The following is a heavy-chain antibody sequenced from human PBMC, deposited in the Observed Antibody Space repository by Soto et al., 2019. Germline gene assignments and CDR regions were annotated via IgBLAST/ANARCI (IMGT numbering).Heavy chain of an antibody. CDR2: ISSSSTI. D-gene: IGHD2-21*01. CDR1: GFTFSSYS. Sequence: ESGGGLVQPGGSLRLSCAASGFTFSSYSMNWVRQAPGKGLEWVSYISSSSTIYYADSVKGRFTISRDNAKNSLYLQMNSLRDEDTAVYYCARGLGVANNWFDPWGQGTLVTVSS. V-gene: IGHV3-48*02. J-gene: IGHJ5*02. CDR3: ARGLGVANNWFDP.